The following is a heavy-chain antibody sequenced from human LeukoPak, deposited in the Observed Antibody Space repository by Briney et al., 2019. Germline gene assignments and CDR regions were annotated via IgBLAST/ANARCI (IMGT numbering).Heavy chain of an antibody. CDR3: ARDHYGDYSDYFDY. V-gene: IGHV1-18*01. J-gene: IGHJ4*02. CDR2: ISAYNGNT. CDR1: GYTFTSYG. Sequence: GASVKVSCKASGYTFTSYGISWVRQAPGQGLEWMGWISAYNGNTNYAQKLQGRVTMTTDTSTSTAYMELRSLRSDDTAVYYCARDHYGDYSDYFDYWGQGTLVTVSS. D-gene: IGHD4-17*01.